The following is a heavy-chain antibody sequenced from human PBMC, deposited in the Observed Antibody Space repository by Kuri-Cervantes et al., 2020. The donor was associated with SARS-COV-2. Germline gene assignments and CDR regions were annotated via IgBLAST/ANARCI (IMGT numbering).Heavy chain of an antibody. CDR1: GYSISSGYY. Sequence: PETLSLTCTVSGYSISSGYYWGWIRQPQGKGLEWSGTISHSGSTYHNPSRESRVTMAADTSEQQFSLRLTSVTAAGTALSLCAMQLYYYDSRSYLRGCLDLWGHGTQVTVSS. D-gene: IGHD3-22*01. V-gene: IGHV4-38-2*02. CDR2: ISHSGST. CDR3: AMQLYYYDSRSYLRGCLDL. J-gene: IGHJ2*01.